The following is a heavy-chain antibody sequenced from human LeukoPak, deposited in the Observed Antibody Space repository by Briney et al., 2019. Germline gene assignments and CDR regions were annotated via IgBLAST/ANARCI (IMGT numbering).Heavy chain of an antibody. CDR1: GGTFSSYA. CDR2: IIPIFGTA. CDR3: ARRLLWFGELFGSRFDP. D-gene: IGHD3-10*01. Sequence: ASVKVSCKASGGTFSSYAISWVRQAPGQGLEWMGGIIPIFGTANYAQKFQGRVTITADKSTSTAYMELSSLRSEDTAVYYCARRLLWFGELFGSRFDPWGQGTLVTVSS. J-gene: IGHJ5*02. V-gene: IGHV1-69*06.